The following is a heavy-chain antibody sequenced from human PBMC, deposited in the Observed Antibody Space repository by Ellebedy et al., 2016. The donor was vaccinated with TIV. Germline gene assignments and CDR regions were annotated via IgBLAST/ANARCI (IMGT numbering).Heavy chain of an antibody. J-gene: IGHJ4*02. CDR3: ARSISAYHYNY. CDR2: TYYRFKWHN. Sequence: SQTPSLTCGISGDSVSSNSAAGNWSRQYPSRGLEWRGRTYYRFKWHNEYAISVKSRITINPDTSKNQFSLQLNSVTPEDPAVYYCARSISAYHYNYWGQGTLVTVSS. CDR1: GDSVSSNSAA. V-gene: IGHV6-1*01. D-gene: IGHD3-10*01.